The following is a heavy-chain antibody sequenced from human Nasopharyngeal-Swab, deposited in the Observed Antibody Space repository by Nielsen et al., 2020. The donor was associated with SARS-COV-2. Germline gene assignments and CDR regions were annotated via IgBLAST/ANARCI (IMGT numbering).Heavy chain of an antibody. D-gene: IGHD1-26*01. Sequence: PGKGLEWVSSVSGRDSTYYADSVKGRFTISRDISKNTLYLQMNSLRAEDTAVYYCAKDRNSAYYYYYMDVWGKGTTVTVSS. J-gene: IGHJ6*03. V-gene: IGHV3-23*01. CDR3: AKDRNSAYYYYYMDV. CDR2: VSGRDST.